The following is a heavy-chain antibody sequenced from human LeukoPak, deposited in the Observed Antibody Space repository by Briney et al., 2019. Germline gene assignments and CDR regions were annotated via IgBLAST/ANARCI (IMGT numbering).Heavy chain of an antibody. CDR1: GFTVSSNS. CDR3: AKEWEYYYDNSGYFPPDY. Sequence: GGSLRLSCAASGFTVSSNSMSWVRQAPGKGLEWVAFIRYDGSIKYYADSVKGRFTIPRDNSKNTLYLQMNSLRAEDTAVYYCAKEWEYYYDNSGYFPPDYWGQGTLVTVSS. D-gene: IGHD3-22*01. V-gene: IGHV3-30*02. J-gene: IGHJ4*02. CDR2: IRYDGSIK.